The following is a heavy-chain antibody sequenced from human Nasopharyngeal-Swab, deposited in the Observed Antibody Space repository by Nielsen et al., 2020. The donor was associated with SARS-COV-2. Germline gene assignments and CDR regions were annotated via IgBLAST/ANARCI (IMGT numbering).Heavy chain of an antibody. Sequence: ASVKVSCKASGYTFTSYAMHWVRQAPGQRLEWMGWINAGNGNTKYSQKFQGRVTITRDTSASTAYMELRSLRSDDTAVYYCARDIDIVVVPAAIGGDYWGQGTLVTVSS. D-gene: IGHD2-2*01. V-gene: IGHV1-3*01. CDR1: GYTFTSYA. CDR3: ARDIDIVVVPAAIGGDY. CDR2: INAGNGNT. J-gene: IGHJ4*02.